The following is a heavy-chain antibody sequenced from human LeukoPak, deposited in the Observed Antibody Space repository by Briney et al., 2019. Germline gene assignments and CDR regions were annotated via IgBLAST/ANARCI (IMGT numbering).Heavy chain of an antibody. CDR3: ARDPLSPEIYSSPSEDDYYYYGMDV. Sequence: SQTLSLTCAISGDSVSSNSAAWNWIRQSPSRGLEWLGRTYYRSKWYNDYAVSVKSRITINPDTSKNQFSLQLNSVTPEDTAVYYCARDPLSPEIYSSPSEDDYYYYGMDVWGQGTTVTVSS. V-gene: IGHV6-1*01. CDR1: GDSVSSNSAA. J-gene: IGHJ6*02. D-gene: IGHD6-6*01. CDR2: TYYRSKWYN.